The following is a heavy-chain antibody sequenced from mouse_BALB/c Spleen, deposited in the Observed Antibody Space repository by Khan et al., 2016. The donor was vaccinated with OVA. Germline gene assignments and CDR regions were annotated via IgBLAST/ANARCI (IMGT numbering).Heavy chain of an antibody. Sequence: EVKLLESGGGLVQPGGSLILSCAAAGFDFSRYWMSWARQAPGKGQEWIGEINPGSSTINYTPSLKDKFIISRDNARNTLYLQMSKVRAEDTALSYCARLGYYGWFAYWGQGTLVTVSA. CDR2: INPGSSTI. CDR3: ARLGYYGWFAY. D-gene: IGHD1-1*01. V-gene: IGHV4-2*02. CDR1: GFDFSRYW. J-gene: IGHJ3*01.